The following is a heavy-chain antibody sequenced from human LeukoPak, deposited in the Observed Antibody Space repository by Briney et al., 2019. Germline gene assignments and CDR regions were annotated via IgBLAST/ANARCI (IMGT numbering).Heavy chain of an antibody. D-gene: IGHD6-13*01. CDR3: VRDLAGYSSS. Sequence: SETLSLTCTVSGGSISSGSYYWSWIRQPAGKGLEWIGRIYTSGSTNYNPSLKSRVTISVDTSKNQFSLKLSSVTAADTAVYYCVRDLAGYSSSWGQGTLVTVSS. CDR1: GGSISSGSYY. V-gene: IGHV4-61*02. J-gene: IGHJ4*02. CDR2: IYTSGST.